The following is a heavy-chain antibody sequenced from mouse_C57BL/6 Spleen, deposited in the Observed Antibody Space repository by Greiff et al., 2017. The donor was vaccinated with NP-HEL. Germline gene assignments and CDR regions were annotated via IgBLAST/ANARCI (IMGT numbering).Heavy chain of an antibody. D-gene: IGHD1-1*01. Sequence: VQLQQSGAELMKPGASVKLSCKATGYTFTGYWIEWVKQRPGHGLEWIGEILPGSGSTNYNEKFKGKATFTADPSSNTAYMQLSSLTTEDSASYYCARSSGDYYGSSPDYWGQGTTLTVAS. J-gene: IGHJ2*01. CDR1: GYTFTGYW. CDR3: ARSSGDYYGSSPDY. CDR2: ILPGSGST. V-gene: IGHV1-9*01.